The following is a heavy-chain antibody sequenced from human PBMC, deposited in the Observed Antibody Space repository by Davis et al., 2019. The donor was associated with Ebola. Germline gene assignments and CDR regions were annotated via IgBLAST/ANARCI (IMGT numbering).Heavy chain of an antibody. D-gene: IGHD4-17*01. CDR2: ISPYNDKT. J-gene: IGHJ4*02. CDR1: GYTFTNYG. V-gene: IGHV1-18*04. Sequence: AASVKVSCKASGYTFTNYGSSWVRQVPGQGLEWMGWISPYNDKTGYAQKFQGRVTMTTDKSTCTVYMDLRSLRSDDTAVYYCARGGLLDYGDYADFYSWGQGTLVTVSS. CDR3: ARGGLLDYGDYADFYS.